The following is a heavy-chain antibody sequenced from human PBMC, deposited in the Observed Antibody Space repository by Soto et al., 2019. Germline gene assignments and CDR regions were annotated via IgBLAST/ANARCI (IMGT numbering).Heavy chain of an antibody. CDR1: GGSCRDDA. V-gene: IGHV1-69*01. CDR3: ARDSPYISPSHAFDI. Sequence: QVQLVQSGTEVRKPGSSVTVSCKSSGGSCRDDAISCVRQAPGQGLEWMGGFIPISGTAKYAQKFQGRFTITADDSTSTAYMELSSLRFEGADVYFCARDSPYISPSHAFDIWGQGTMVIVSS. CDR2: FIPISGTA. J-gene: IGHJ3*02. D-gene: IGHD2-2*02.